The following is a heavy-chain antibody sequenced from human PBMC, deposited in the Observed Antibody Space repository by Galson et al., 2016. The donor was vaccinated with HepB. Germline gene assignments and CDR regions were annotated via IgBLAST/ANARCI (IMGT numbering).Heavy chain of an antibody. V-gene: IGHV1-69*04. Sequence: SVKVSCKASGDSFITYAIGWVRLAPGQGLEWMGSIVPILGKAKYAQTFQDRVTITADRSTGAAYMELSGLRSEDTAVYYCARAREPYIDVLTDS. CDR2: IVPILGKA. CDR1: GDSFITYA. D-gene: IGHD3-9*01. CDR3: ARAREPYIDVLTDS. J-gene: IGHJ5*01.